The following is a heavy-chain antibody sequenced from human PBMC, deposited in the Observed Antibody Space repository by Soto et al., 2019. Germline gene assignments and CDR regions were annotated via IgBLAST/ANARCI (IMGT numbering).Heavy chain of an antibody. D-gene: IGHD2-15*01. CDR2: ISYDGSNK. Sequence: GGSLRLSCAASGFTFSSYAMHWVRQAPGKGLEWVAVISYDGSNKYYADSVKGRFTISRDNSKNTLYLQMNSLRAEDTAVYYCARENSFGFDYWGQGTLVTVSS. V-gene: IGHV3-30-3*01. CDR3: ARENSFGFDY. CDR1: GFTFSSYA. J-gene: IGHJ4*02.